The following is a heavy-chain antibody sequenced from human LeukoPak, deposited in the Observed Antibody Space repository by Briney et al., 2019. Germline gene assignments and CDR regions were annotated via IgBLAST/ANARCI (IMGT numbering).Heavy chain of an antibody. Sequence: SVKVSCKASGGTFSSYAISWVRQAPGQGLEWMGGIIPIFGTANYAQKFQGRVTITADESTSTAYMELSSLRSEDTAVYYCASAAGGCSSTSCYNYWGQGTLVTVSS. V-gene: IGHV1-69*13. J-gene: IGHJ4*02. CDR3: ASAAGGCSSTSCYNY. CDR1: GGTFSSYA. CDR2: IIPIFGTA. D-gene: IGHD2-2*02.